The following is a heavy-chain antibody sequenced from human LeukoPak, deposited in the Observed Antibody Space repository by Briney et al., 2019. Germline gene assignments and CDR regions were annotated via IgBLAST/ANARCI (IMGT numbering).Heavy chain of an antibody. CDR3: ASGDIVVVPAASNDAFDI. J-gene: IGHJ3*02. CDR1: GGTFSSYA. D-gene: IGHD2-2*01. CDR2: IIPILGIA. Sequence: ASVKVSCKASGGTFSSYAISWVRQAPGQGLEWMGRIIPILGIANYAQKFQGRVTITADESTSTAYMELSSLRSEDTAVYYCASGDIVVVPAASNDAFDIWGQGTMVTVSS. V-gene: IGHV1-69*04.